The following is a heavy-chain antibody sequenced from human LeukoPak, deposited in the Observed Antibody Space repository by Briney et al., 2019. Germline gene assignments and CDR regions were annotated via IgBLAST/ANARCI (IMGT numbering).Heavy chain of an antibody. CDR1: GFTFSSHA. CDR2: LSGSVGTT. V-gene: IGHV3-23*01. CDR3: ARGGSTSRVTTSRVVFGYYYYLDV. J-gene: IGHJ6*03. D-gene: IGHD4-17*01. Sequence: PGGSLRLSCAASGFTFSSHAMSWVPQAPGKGLEWVSSLSGSVGTTYHADSVQGRFSISRDNSKNTLYLQLNSLRAEDTAVYYCARGGSTSRVTTSRVVFGYYYYLDVWGKGTPVTVSS.